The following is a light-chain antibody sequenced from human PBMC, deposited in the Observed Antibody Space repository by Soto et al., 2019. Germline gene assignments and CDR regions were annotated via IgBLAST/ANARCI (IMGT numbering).Light chain of an antibody. CDR2: QDI. J-gene: IGLJ1*01. CDR1: KLGDKY. Sequence: SYELTQPPSVSVSPGQTASITCSGEKLGDKYASWYQQKPGQAPVLVIYQDIKRPSGIPERFSGSNSGNTATLTISGTQAMDEADYYCQAWDRGSAHVFGTGTKVTVL. CDR3: QAWDRGSAHV. V-gene: IGLV3-1*01.